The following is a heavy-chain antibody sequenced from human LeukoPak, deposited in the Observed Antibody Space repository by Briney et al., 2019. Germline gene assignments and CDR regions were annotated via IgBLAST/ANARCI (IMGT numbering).Heavy chain of an antibody. V-gene: IGHV1-2*04. J-gene: IGHJ6*02. Sequence: ASVKVSCKASGYTFTGYYMHWVRQAPGQGLEWMGWINPNSGGTNYAQKFQGWVTMTRDTSISTAYMELSSLRSEDTAVYYCASSEYRSSTSCYEDYYYYGMDVWGQGTTVTVSS. CDR2: INPNSGGT. CDR3: ASSEYRSSTSCYEDYYYYGMDV. D-gene: IGHD2-2*01. CDR1: GYTFTGYY.